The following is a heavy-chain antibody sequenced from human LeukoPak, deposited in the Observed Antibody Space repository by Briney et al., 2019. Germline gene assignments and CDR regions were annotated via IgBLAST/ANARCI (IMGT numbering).Heavy chain of an antibody. J-gene: IGHJ1*01. V-gene: IGHV3-30*02. CDR2: IKADGVFT. Sequence: GGSLRLSCEGFRFAFNVFGMHWIRQAPGKGLEWLAFIKADGVFTNYAEAVKGRFTISRDNSDNTVFLQMESVRPDDTAVYYCARKLMRSRRFENWGQGTLVTVSS. CDR3: ARKLMRSRRFEN. D-gene: IGHD2-8*01. CDR1: RFAFNVFG.